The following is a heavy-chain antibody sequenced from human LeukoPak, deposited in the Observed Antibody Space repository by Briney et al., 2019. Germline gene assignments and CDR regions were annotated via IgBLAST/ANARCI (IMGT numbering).Heavy chain of an antibody. CDR1: GFTFSSYA. Sequence: QSGGSLRLSCATSGFTFSSYAMRWVRQAPGKVLELVSAISGSGGSTYYADSVKGRFTISRDNSKNTLYLQMNSLRAEDTAIYYCVRDLSPVSDRNVWYDALDIWGQGTMVTVSS. CDR3: VRDLSPVSDRNVWYDALDI. J-gene: IGHJ3*02. CDR2: ISGSGGST. D-gene: IGHD1-1*01. V-gene: IGHV3-23*01.